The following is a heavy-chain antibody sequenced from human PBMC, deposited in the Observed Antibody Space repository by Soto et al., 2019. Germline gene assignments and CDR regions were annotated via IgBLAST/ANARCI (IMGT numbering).Heavy chain of an antibody. CDR2: IYYSGST. V-gene: IGHV4-59*01. CDR3: ATHHSGSYYSTFDY. J-gene: IGHJ4*02. CDR1: GGSISSYY. Sequence: SETLSLTCTVSGGSISSYYWSWIRQPPGKGLEWIGYIYYSGSTNYNPSLKSRVTISVDTSKNQFSLKLSSVTAADTAVYYCATHHSGSYYSTFDYWGQGTLVTVSS. D-gene: IGHD1-26*01.